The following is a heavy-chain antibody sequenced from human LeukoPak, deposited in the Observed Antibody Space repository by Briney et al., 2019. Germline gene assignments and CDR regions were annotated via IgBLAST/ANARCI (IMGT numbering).Heavy chain of an antibody. V-gene: IGHV5-51*01. CDR1: GYSFNSYW. D-gene: IGHD3-3*01. CDR2: IRDSDP. J-gene: IGHJ4*02. Sequence: GESLKISCKGSGYSFNSYWIGWVRQMPGKGLEWMGIIRDSDPRYSPSFQGQVTMSTDKSISTAYLQWSSLKASDTAFYFCARRGGDFWSGYSSLFFDYWGQGTLITVSS. CDR3: ARRGGDFWSGYSSLFFDY.